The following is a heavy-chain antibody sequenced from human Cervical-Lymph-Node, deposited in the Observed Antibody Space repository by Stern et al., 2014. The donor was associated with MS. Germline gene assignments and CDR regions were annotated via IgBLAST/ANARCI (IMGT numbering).Heavy chain of an antibody. CDR2: ISWNGSSR. CDR1: GFTFADYA. V-gene: IGHV3-9*01. D-gene: IGHD3-16*02. Sequence: VQLVESGGGLVQPGRSLRLSCVASGFTFADYAMHWVRQAPGKGLEWVSGISWNGSSRNAADLVKYRVTISRDNAKNSLYLQMSSLRPEDTAFDYCAKTLGRSYHDPFDMWGQGTMVIVSS. CDR3: AKTLGRSYHDPFDM. J-gene: IGHJ3*02.